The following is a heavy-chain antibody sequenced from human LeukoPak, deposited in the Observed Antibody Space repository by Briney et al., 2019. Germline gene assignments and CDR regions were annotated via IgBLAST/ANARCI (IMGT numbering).Heavy chain of an antibody. CDR3: ARDRAGTSSVGTYYFDS. CDR2: ISPYNGNA. D-gene: IGHD6-6*01. Sequence: ASVKVSCKASGYTFTSYGLSWVRQAPGQGLEWMGWISPYNGNANYAQRLQDRVTMTTDTSTSTAYMELRSLRSDDTAVYYCARDRAGTSSVGTYYFDSWGQGTLVTVSS. CDR1: GYTFTSYG. V-gene: IGHV1-18*01. J-gene: IGHJ4*02.